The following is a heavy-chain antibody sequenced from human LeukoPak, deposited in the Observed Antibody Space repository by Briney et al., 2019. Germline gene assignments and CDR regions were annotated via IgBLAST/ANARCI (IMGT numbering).Heavy chain of an antibody. Sequence: QPGGSLRLSCTASGFSFSDDSMNWVRQAPGKGLEWVSYIRSSTSNIFYAESVKGRFTVSRDNAKNSLYLHMNSLRAEDTAVYYCARDRWHYGSGSVFFDYWGQGTLVTVSS. CDR1: GFSFSDDS. J-gene: IGHJ4*02. V-gene: IGHV3-48*01. D-gene: IGHD3-3*02. CDR3: ARDRWHYGSGSVFFDY. CDR2: IRSSTSNI.